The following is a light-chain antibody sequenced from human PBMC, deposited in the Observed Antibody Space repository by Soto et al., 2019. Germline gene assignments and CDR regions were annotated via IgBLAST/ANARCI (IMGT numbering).Light chain of an antibody. V-gene: IGKV1-5*01. Sequence: DIPMTQSPSTLSASVGDRVHITCRASQSINYWLAWYQQKPGKAPNLLIYDASILETGVPSRFSGSGSGTEFTLTISSLQPDDFATYFCQQYNSYSPTTFGQGTKVDI. CDR3: QQYNSYSPTT. CDR2: DAS. J-gene: IGKJ1*01. CDR1: QSINYW.